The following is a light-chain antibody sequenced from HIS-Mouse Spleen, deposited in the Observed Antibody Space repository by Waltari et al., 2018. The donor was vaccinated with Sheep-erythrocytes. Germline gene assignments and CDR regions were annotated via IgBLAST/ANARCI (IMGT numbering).Light chain of an antibody. CDR2: AGS. V-gene: IGLV2-23*01. J-gene: IGLJ3*02. CDR3: CSYAGSSTPWV. CDR1: SSDVGSYNL. Sequence: QSALTQPASVSGSPGQSITISCTGTSSDVGSYNLVSWYQQHPGKAPKLMIYAGSKRPAGVSQRFSGSRAGNTASLTISGLQAEDEADYYCCSYAGSSTPWVFGGGTKLTVL.